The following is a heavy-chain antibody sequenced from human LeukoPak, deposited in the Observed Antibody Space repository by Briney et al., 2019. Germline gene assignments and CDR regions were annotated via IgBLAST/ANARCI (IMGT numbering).Heavy chain of an antibody. J-gene: IGHJ4*02. CDR3: ARRYVYVWN. CDR2: INHSGST. V-gene: IGHV4-34*01. CDR1: GGSFSGYY. D-gene: IGHD3-16*01. Sequence: SETLSLTCAVYGGSFSGYYWSWIRQPPGKGLEWIGEINHSGSTNYNPSLKSRVTISVDTSKNQFSLKLSSVTAADTAVYYCARRYVYVWNWGQGTLVTVSS.